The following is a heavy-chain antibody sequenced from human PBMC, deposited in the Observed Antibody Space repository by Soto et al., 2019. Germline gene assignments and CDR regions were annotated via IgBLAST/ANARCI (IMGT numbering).Heavy chain of an antibody. V-gene: IGHV3-11*05. CDR3: ARETIGYGGNSPYWYFDL. J-gene: IGHJ2*01. CDR2: ISSSSSYT. Sequence: QVQLVESGGGLVKPGGSLRLSCAASGFTFSDYYMSWIRQAPGKGLEWVSYISSSSSYTNYADSVKGRFTISRDNAKNSLYLQMNSLRAEDTAVYYCARETIGYGGNSPYWYFDLWGRGTLVTVSS. D-gene: IGHD4-17*01. CDR1: GFTFSDYY.